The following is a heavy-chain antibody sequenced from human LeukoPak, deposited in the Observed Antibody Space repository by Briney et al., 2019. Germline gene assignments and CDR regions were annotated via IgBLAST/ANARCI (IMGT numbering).Heavy chain of an antibody. J-gene: IGHJ4*02. Sequence: PGGSLRLSCAASGFAFSTYGMHWVRQAPGKGLEWVSAISGSGGSTYYADSVKGRFTISRDNSKNTLYPQMSSLRAEDTAVYYCAKALGLWFGELLGGYFDYWGQGTLVTVSS. CDR3: AKALGLWFGELLGGYFDY. CDR1: GFAFSTYG. D-gene: IGHD3-10*01. V-gene: IGHV3-23*01. CDR2: ISGSGGST.